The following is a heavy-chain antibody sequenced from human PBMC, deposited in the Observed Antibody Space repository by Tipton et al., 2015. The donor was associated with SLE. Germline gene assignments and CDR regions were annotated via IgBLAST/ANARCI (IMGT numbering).Heavy chain of an antibody. V-gene: IGHV4-34*01. CDR2: INHSGST. Sequence: TLSLTCAVYGGSFSGYYWSWIRQPPGKGLEWIGEINHSGSTNYNPSLKSRVTISVDTSKNQFSLKLSSVTAADTAVYYCASRAPTSHWGQGTLVTVSS. CDR3: ASRAPTSH. J-gene: IGHJ4*02. CDR1: GGSFSGYY.